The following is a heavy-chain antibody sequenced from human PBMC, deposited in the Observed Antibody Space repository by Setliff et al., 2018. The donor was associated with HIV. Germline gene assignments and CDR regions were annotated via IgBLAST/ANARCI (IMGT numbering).Heavy chain of an antibody. CDR2: IYTSGST. CDR3: VRGPHTSSWYGGYAFDI. D-gene: IGHD6-13*01. Sequence: PSGTLSLTCTVSGGSISSGSYYWSWIRQPAGKGLEWIGRIYTSGSTNYNPSLKSRVTMSVDTSKNQLSLNLNSVTAADTAVYYCVRGPHTSSWYGGYAFDIWGQGTMVTVSS. J-gene: IGHJ3*02. CDR1: GGSISSGSYY. V-gene: IGHV4-61*02.